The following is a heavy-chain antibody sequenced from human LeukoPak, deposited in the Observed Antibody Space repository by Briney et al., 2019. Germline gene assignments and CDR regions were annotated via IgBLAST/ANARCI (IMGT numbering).Heavy chain of an antibody. CDR1: GYSFTDYW. J-gene: IGHJ4*02. CDR3: ARHRCTSGVCYYDN. Sequence: GESLKISCKGSGYSFTDYWIGWVRQMPGKGLEWMGIIYPGNSDTRYSPSFQGQVTFSADKSVSTASLQWNSLKASDTAMYYCARHRCTSGVCYYDNWAQGTLVTVSP. D-gene: IGHD2-8*01. V-gene: IGHV5-51*01. CDR2: IYPGNSDT.